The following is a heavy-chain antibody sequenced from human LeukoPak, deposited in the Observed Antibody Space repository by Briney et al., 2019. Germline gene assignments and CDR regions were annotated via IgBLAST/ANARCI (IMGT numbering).Heavy chain of an antibody. Sequence: PSETLSLTCAVYGGSFSGYYWSWIRQPPGKGLEWIGEINHSGSTNYNPSLKSRVTISVDTSKNQFSLKLSSVTAADTAVYYCARRTAARQGKAFDYWGQGTLVTVSS. CDR3: ARRTAARQGKAFDY. CDR1: GGSFSGYY. V-gene: IGHV4-34*01. CDR2: INHSGST. D-gene: IGHD6-6*01. J-gene: IGHJ4*02.